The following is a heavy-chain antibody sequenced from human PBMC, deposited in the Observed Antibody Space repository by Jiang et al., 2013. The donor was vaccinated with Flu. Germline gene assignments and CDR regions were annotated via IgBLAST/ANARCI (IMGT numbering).Heavy chain of an antibody. D-gene: IGHD4-17*01. CDR3: ARHVGAATVTTRDWFDP. V-gene: IGHV4-39*01. CDR2: IYYSGST. Sequence: GSGLVKPSETLSLTCTVSGGSISSSSYYWGWIRQPPGKGLEWIGSIYYSGSTYYNPSLKSRVTISVDTSKNQFSLKLSSVTAADTAVYYCARHVGAATVTTRDWFDPGAREPWSPSPQ. J-gene: IGHJ5*02. CDR1: GGSISSSSYY.